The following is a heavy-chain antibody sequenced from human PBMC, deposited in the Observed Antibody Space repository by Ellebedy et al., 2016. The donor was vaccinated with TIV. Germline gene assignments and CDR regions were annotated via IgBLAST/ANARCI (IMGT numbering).Heavy chain of an antibody. Sequence: PGGSLRLSCAASGFTFNDNDMHWVRQAPGKGLEWVSGISWNSGSIGYADSVKGRFTISRDNAKNSLYLQMNSLRTEDTALYYCVKGGYHYYRMDVWGQGTTVTVSS. CDR3: VKGGYHYYRMDV. J-gene: IGHJ6*01. CDR2: ISWNSGSI. V-gene: IGHV3-9*01. D-gene: IGHD3-16*01. CDR1: GFTFNDND.